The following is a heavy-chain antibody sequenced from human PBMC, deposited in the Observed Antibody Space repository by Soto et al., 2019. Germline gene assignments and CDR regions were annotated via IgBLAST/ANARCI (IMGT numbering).Heavy chain of an antibody. J-gene: IGHJ5*02. CDR3: ARDQRLGYFWSGYHYLGWFDP. V-gene: IGHV4-31*03. Sequence: PSETLSLTCTVSGGSISSGGYYWSWIRQHPGKGLEWIGYIYYSGSTYYNPSLKSRVTISVDTSKNQFSLKLSSVTAADTAVYYCARDQRLGYFWSGYHYLGWFDPWGQGTLVTVS. D-gene: IGHD3-3*01. CDR1: GGSISSGGYY. CDR2: IYYSGST.